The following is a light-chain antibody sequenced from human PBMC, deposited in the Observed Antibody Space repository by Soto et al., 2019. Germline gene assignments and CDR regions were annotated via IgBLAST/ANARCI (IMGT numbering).Light chain of an antibody. CDR1: QGISSY. V-gene: IGKV1-8*01. CDR3: QQYYSYPCT. Sequence: AIRMTQSPSSFSASTGDRVTITCRASQGISSYLAWYQQKPGKATKLLIYAASTLQSAVPSSFSGSGSGTDFTLTISCLQSEDFATYYCQQYYSYPCTFGQGTKLEIK. J-gene: IGKJ2*02. CDR2: AAS.